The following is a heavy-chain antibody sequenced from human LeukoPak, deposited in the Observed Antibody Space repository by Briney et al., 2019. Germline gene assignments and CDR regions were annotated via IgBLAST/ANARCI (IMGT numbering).Heavy chain of an antibody. CDR1: TFTFSDDY. Sequence: PGGSLRLSCTASTFTFSDDYMGWIRQAPGKGPEWVSSISPGSSYKFCADSVEGRFTISRDDAKNSVYLQMNNLRVDDTAVYYCATERLGIFEFWGQGSLATVSS. V-gene: IGHV3-11*05. CDR3: ATERLGIFEF. J-gene: IGHJ4*02. CDR2: ISPGSSYK. D-gene: IGHD3-3*01.